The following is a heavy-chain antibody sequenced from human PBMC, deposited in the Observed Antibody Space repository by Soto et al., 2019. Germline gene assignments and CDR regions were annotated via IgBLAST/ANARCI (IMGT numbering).Heavy chain of an antibody. V-gene: IGHV4-39*01. D-gene: IGHD3-22*01. Sequence: SEILSLTCTVSGGSISSNSYYWGWIRQTPGKGLEWIGNIHYSGSTYYDSSLKTRVTISVDTSKNQFSLKLSPVTAADTAVYYCASQHYYDSSGYYVGYWGQGTLVTVSS. CDR1: GGSISSNSYY. CDR3: ASQHYYDSSGYYVGY. J-gene: IGHJ4*02. CDR2: IHYSGST.